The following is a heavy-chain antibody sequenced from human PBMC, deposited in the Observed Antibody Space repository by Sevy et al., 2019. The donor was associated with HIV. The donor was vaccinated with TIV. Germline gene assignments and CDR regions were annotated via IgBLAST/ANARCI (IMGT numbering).Heavy chain of an antibody. D-gene: IGHD3-10*02. CDR3: AREGLAPYVYGADV. CDR2: INWNSVSI. V-gene: IGHV3-9*01. CDR1: GFTFDHHA. Sequence: GGSLRLSCAASGFTFDHHAMNWVRQAPGRGLEWVSGINWNSVSIGYADSVKGRFTISRDNAKNSLYLHLNSLRADDTALYYCAREGLAPYVYGADVWGQGTAVTVSS. J-gene: IGHJ6*02.